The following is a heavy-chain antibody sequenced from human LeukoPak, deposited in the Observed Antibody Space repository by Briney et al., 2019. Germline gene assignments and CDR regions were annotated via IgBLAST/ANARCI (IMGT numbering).Heavy chain of an antibody. CDR2: ISWNSGSI. CDR1: GFTFDDYA. D-gene: IGHD6-6*01. Sequence: GGSLRLSCAASGFTFDDYAMHWVRQAPGKGLEWVSGISWNSGSIGYADSVKGRFTISRDNAKNSLYLQMNSLRAEDTALYYCAQAYSRSGGGIDYWGQGTLVTVSS. V-gene: IGHV3-9*01. CDR3: AQAYSRSGGGIDY. J-gene: IGHJ4*02.